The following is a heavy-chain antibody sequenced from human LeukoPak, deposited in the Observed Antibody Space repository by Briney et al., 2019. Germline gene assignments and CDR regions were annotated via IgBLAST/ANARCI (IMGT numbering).Heavy chain of an antibody. J-gene: IGHJ5*02. CDR3: ARGDPVTAQVDP. D-gene: IGHD2-21*02. CDR1: GGSISSYY. V-gene: IGHV4-59*01. CDR2: TYYSGST. Sequence: PSETLSLTCTVSGGSISSYYWSWIRQPPGKGLEWIGYTYYSGSTNYNPSLKSRVTISVDTSKNQFSLKLSSVTAADTAVYYCARGDPVTAQVDPWGQGTLVTVSS.